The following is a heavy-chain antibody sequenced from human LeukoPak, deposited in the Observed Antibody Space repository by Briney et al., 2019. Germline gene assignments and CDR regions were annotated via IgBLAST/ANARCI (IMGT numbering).Heavy chain of an antibody. CDR3: ARDARGGYYYYMDV. D-gene: IGHD3-16*01. V-gene: IGHV3-21*01. CDR1: GFTFSSYE. Sequence: GGSLRLSCAASGFTFSSYEMNWVRQAPGKGLEWVSSISSSSSYIYYADSVKGRFTISRDNAKNSLYLQMNSLRAEDTAVYYCARDARGGYYYYMDVWGKGTTVTVSS. CDR2: ISSSSSYI. J-gene: IGHJ6*03.